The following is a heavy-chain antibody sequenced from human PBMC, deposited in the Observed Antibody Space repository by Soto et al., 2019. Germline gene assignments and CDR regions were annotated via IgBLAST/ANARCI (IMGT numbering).Heavy chain of an antibody. CDR1: GFTLSGYA. Sequence: PGGSLRLSCAASGFTLSGYAMDWVRQAPGKGLEYVSGISSNGVGTYYATSVQGRFTISIDNAKNTVYLQIGSLRPEDMAVYYCARRARPDFYYMDVWGKGTTVTV. CDR2: ISSNGVGT. D-gene: IGHD6-6*01. CDR3: ARRARPDFYYMDV. V-gene: IGHV3-64*01. J-gene: IGHJ6*03.